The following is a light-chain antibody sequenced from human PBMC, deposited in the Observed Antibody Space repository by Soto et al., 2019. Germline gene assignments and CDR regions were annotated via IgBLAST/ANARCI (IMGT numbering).Light chain of an antibody. V-gene: IGKV1-5*01. CDR1: QSISSW. Sequence: DIQMTQSPSTLSASVGDRVTITCRASQSISSWLAWYQQKPGKAPKLLIYDASSLESGVPSRFSGSGSGTEFPLTISRLQPDDFATYYCQQYNSYLMYTFGQGTKLEIK. J-gene: IGKJ2*01. CDR3: QQYNSYLMYT. CDR2: DAS.